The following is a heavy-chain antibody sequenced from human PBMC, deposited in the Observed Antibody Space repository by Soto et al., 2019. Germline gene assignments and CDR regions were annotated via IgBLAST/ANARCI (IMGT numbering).Heavy chain of an antibody. D-gene: IGHD3-10*01. J-gene: IGHJ4*02. Sequence: QVQLVQSGAELKKPGSSVKVSCKASGDTFSFYTINWVRQAPGLGLEWMGRVNPILSMSNYAQKFQGRVTMPAAKATSTAYTVLLSLTSEDTAFYYCATSYGSGYRAFDYWGQGALVTVSS. CDR2: VNPILSMS. CDR1: GDTFSFYT. CDR3: ATSYGSGYRAFDY. V-gene: IGHV1-69*02.